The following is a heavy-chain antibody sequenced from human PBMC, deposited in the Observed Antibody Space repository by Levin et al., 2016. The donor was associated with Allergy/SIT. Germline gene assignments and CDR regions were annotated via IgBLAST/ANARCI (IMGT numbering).Heavy chain of an antibody. Sequence: WVRQAPGQGLEWMGWINPNSGGTNYAQKFQGRVTMTRDTSISTAYMELSRLRSDDTAVYYCARVPHSSGWYGNFQHWGQGTLVTVSS. J-gene: IGHJ1*01. V-gene: IGHV1-2*02. D-gene: IGHD6-19*01. CDR2: INPNSGGT. CDR3: ARVPHSSGWYGNFQH.